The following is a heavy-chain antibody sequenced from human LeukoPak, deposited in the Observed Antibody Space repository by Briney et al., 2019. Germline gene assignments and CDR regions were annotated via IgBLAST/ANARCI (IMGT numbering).Heavy chain of an antibody. J-gene: IGHJ4*02. CDR1: GYTLTSYG. Sequence: ASVKVSCKASGYTLTSYGLSWVRQAPGQGLEWMGWISANNGNTNYAQKLQGRVTMATDTSTSTAYMELRSLRSDDTAVYYCARVEVEYYDSCGYYLFDYCGQGTLVTVSS. V-gene: IGHV1-18*01. D-gene: IGHD3-22*01. CDR2: ISANNGNT. CDR3: ARVEVEYYDSCGYYLFDY.